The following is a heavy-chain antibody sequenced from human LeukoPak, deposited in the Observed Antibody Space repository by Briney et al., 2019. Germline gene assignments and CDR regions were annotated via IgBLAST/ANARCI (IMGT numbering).Heavy chain of an antibody. CDR1: GFTFSSYE. D-gene: IGHD2-21*02. CDR3: AKGHVVVTAIIVFDY. Sequence: PGGSLRLSCAASGFTFSSYEMNWVRQAPGKGLEWVSAISGSGGSTYYADSVKGRFTISRDNSENTLYLQMNSLRAEDTAVYYCAKGHVVVTAIIVFDYWGQGTLVTVSS. J-gene: IGHJ4*02. CDR2: ISGSGGST. V-gene: IGHV3-23*01.